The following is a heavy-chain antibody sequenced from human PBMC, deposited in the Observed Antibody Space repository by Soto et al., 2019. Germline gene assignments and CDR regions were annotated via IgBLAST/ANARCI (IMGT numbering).Heavy chain of an antibody. V-gene: IGHV5-51*01. CDR2: IYPGDSDT. CDR1: GYSFTTNW. D-gene: IGHD5-12*01. CDR3: ARVRDGYKYYYYYGMDV. J-gene: IGHJ6*02. Sequence: PGESLKISCKGSGYSFTTNWIGWVRQMPGKGLEWMGIIYPGDSDTRYSPSFQGQVPISADKSISTAYLQWSSLKASDTAMYYCARVRDGYKYYYYYGMDVWGQGTKVTVSS.